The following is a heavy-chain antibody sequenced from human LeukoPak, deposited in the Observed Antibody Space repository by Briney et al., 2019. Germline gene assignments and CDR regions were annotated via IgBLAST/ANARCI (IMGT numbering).Heavy chain of an antibody. CDR3: ARELRFLDWLAFDP. CDR1: GGSISSSSYY. CDR2: IYHSGGT. V-gene: IGHV4-39*07. J-gene: IGHJ5*02. Sequence: SETLSLTCTVSGGSISSSSYYWGWIRQPPGKGLEWIGSIYHSGGTDYNPSLKSRVTISVDTSNNQISLKLSSLTAADTAVYYCARELRFLDWLAFDPWGQGTPVTVSP. D-gene: IGHD3/OR15-3a*01.